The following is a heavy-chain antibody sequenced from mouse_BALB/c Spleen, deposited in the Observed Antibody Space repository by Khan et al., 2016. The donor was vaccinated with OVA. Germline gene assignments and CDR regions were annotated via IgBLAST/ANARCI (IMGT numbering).Heavy chain of an antibody. CDR2: ISSGGSLT. D-gene: IGHD6-1*01. Sequence: EVELVESGGGLVKPGGSLKVSCAASGFTFSSYVMSWVRQTPEKRLEWVATISSGGSLTYYPDSVQGRFTISRDNGTNTLYLLMSSFRSEETAIYYWLRVCFGYFDYWGQGTTLTVSS. CDR3: LRVCFGYFDY. V-gene: IGHV5-9-3*01. J-gene: IGHJ2*01. CDR1: GFTFSSYV.